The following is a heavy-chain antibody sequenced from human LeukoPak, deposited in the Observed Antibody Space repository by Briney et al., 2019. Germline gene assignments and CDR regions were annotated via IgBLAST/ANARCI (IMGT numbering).Heavy chain of an antibody. CDR3: AKDKTRSRWYVDAFDI. Sequence: GRSLRLSCSASGFTFDDYAMHWVRQAPGKGLEWVSGISWNSGSIGYADSVKGRFTISRDNAKNSLYLQMNSLRAEDMALYYCAKDKTRSRWYVDAFDIWGQGTMVTVSS. D-gene: IGHD6-13*01. V-gene: IGHV3-9*03. J-gene: IGHJ3*02. CDR2: ISWNSGSI. CDR1: GFTFDDYA.